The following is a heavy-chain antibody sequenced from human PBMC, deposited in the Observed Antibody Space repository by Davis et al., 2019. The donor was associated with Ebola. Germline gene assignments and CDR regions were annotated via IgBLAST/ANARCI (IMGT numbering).Heavy chain of an antibody. Sequence: GESLKISCAASGFTFSSYGMHWVRQAPGKGLEWVAVIWYDGSNKYYADSVKGRFTISRDNSKNTLYLQMNSLRAEDTAVYYCVKSWIVVVPAAIPFYLWGRGTLVTVSS. J-gene: IGHJ2*01. CDR3: VKSWIVVVPAAIPFYL. CDR1: GFTFSSYG. V-gene: IGHV3-33*06. D-gene: IGHD2-2*02. CDR2: IWYDGSNK.